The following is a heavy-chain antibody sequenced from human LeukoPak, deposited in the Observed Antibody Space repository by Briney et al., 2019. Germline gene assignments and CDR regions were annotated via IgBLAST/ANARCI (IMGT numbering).Heavy chain of an antibody. CDR1: GFTFSSYA. CDR2: ISGSGGST. J-gene: IGHJ3*02. CDR3: AKDVLQGYSSTWFILYDAFDI. D-gene: IGHD6-13*01. V-gene: IGHV3-23*01. Sequence: GGSLRLSCAASGFTFSSYAMSWVRQAPGKGLEWVSAISGSGGSTYYADSVKGRFTISKDNSKNTLYLQMNSLRAEDTAVYYCAKDVLQGYSSTWFILYDAFDIWGQGTMVTVSS.